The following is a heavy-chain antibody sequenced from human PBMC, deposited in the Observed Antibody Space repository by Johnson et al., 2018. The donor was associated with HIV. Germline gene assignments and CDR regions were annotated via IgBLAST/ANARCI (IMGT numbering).Heavy chain of an antibody. CDR1: GFTFSSYG. D-gene: IGHD6-6*01. J-gene: IGHJ3*02. V-gene: IGHV3-33*06. Sequence: QVQLVESGGGVVQPGRSLRLSCAASGFTFSSYGMHWVRQAPGKGLERVAVIWNDGRNKYYADSVKGRFTISSDNSKNTLYLQMNSLRAEDTAVYYCAKDRGSSSGWDAFDIWGQGTMVTVSS. CDR2: IWNDGRNK. CDR3: AKDRGSSSGWDAFDI.